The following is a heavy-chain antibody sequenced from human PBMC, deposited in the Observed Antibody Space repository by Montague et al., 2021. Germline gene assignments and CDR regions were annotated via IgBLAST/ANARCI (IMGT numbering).Heavy chain of an antibody. CDR1: GDSVTSGEYY. V-gene: IGHV4-30-4*01. J-gene: IGHJ4*02. CDR3: ARLTFYDIFSGYYFDN. CDR2: VYFSGTT. D-gene: IGHD3-9*01. Sequence: TLSLTCSVSGDSVTSGEYYWTWIRQRPGKGLEWIGSVYFSGTTYYSPSLKSRVSVSLEKSKNEFYLNLNSATAGDTAVYYCARLTFYDIFSGYYFDNWGQGTLVTVSS.